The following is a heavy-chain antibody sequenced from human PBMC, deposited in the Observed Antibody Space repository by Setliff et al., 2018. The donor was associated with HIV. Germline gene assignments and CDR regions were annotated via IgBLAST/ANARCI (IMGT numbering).Heavy chain of an antibody. D-gene: IGHD5-12*01. J-gene: IGHJ6*03. CDR1: GYIFSSYW. V-gene: IGHV5-51*01. Sequence: GESLKISCKGSGYIFSSYWIGWVRQMPGKGLEWMGIIYPGDSDTRYSPSFEGQVTISADKSISTAYLQWSSLKASDSAMYYCARLLNGYNSYDYYYMDVWGKGTTVTVSS. CDR3: ARLLNGYNSYDYYYMDV. CDR2: IYPGDSDT.